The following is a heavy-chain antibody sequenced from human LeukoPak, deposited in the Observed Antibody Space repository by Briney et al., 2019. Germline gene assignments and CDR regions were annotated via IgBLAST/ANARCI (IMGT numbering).Heavy chain of an antibody. Sequence: PGGSLRLSCAASGFTFSSYAMNWVRQAPGRGLEWVSAISESGGSTFYADSVKGRFTISRDNAKNSLYLQMNSLRAEDTALYYCARIGGWFGNDYWGQGTLVTVSS. D-gene: IGHD3-10*01. J-gene: IGHJ4*02. V-gene: IGHV3-23*01. CDR2: ISESGGST. CDR1: GFTFSSYA. CDR3: ARIGGWFGNDY.